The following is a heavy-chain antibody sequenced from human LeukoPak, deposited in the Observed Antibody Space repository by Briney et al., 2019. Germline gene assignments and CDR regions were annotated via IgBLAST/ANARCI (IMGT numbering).Heavy chain of an antibody. V-gene: IGHV3-23*01. J-gene: IGHJ4*02. D-gene: IGHD3-10*01. CDR2: ISGSGGST. CDR3: VKSDNWFGEFLFDY. Sequence: QPGGSLRLSCAASGFTFSSYAMSWVRQAPGKGLEWVSAISGSGGSTYYADSVKGRFTISRDNSKNTLYLQMNSLRAEDTAVYYCVKSDNWFGEFLFDYWGQGTLVTVSS. CDR1: GFTFSSYA.